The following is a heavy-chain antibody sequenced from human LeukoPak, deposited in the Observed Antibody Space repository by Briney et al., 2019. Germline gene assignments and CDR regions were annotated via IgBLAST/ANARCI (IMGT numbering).Heavy chain of an antibody. Sequence: SETLSLTCTFSGGSITSYYWSWIRQPAGKGLEWIGRIHTSGSTNYNPSLKSRVTVSVDTSKNQVSLKLSSVTAADTAVYYCARSGTTMVRGVMSFDYWGQGTLVTVSS. CDR3: ARSGTTMVRGVMSFDY. CDR1: GGSITSYY. D-gene: IGHD3-10*01. V-gene: IGHV4-4*07. CDR2: IHTSGST. J-gene: IGHJ4*02.